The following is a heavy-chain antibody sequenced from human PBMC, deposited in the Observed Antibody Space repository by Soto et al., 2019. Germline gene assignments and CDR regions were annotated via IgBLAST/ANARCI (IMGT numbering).Heavy chain of an antibody. CDR3: AKPVQICYYNYCMDV. CDR2: ISGSGGST. V-gene: IGHV3-23*01. J-gene: IGHJ6*03. CDR1: GFTFSSYA. Sequence: EVQLLESGGGLVQPGGSLRLSCAASGFTFSSYAMSWVRQAPGKGLEWVSAISGSGGSTYYADSVKGRFTISRDKSKNTLNLQMNSLRAEDTAVYYCAKPVQICYYNYCMDVWGKGTTVTVSS. D-gene: IGHD6-6*01.